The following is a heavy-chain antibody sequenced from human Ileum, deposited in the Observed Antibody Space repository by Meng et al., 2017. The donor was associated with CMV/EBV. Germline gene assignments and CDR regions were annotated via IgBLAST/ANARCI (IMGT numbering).Heavy chain of an antibody. CDR1: GFTFSSHW. CDR2: IKEDGSQT. Sequence: GESLKISCAASGFTFSSHWMSWARQAPGKGLEWVANIKEDGSQTYYMDSVKGRFTISRDNAKNSLYLQMISLRAEDTAIYYCAKQLTGSAAWWFDPWGQGTLVTVSS. V-gene: IGHV3-7*01. D-gene: IGHD1-1*01. J-gene: IGHJ5*02. CDR3: AKQLTGSAAWWFDP.